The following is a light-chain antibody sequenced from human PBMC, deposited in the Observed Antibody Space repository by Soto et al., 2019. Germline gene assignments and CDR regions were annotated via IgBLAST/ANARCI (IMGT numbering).Light chain of an antibody. J-gene: IGKJ2*01. CDR3: QQYENVPT. CDR2: DAS. Sequence: DIQFTQSPSSLSASIGDSVTITCQASQDISTSLNWYHRRPGKAPKLLITDASTLQTGVPPRFRGSGAGTDFSFTISRLQPEDFGEYYCQQYENVPTFGQGTKVDIK. V-gene: IGKV1-33*01. CDR1: QDISTS.